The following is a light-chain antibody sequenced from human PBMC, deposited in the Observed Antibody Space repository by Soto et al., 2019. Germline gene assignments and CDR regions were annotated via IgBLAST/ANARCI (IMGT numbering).Light chain of an antibody. CDR1: QSISSW. CDR2: KAS. V-gene: IGKV1-5*03. CDR3: QQYNSYPYT. J-gene: IGKJ2*01. Sequence: DIQMTQSPSTLSASVGDRVTITCRASQSISSWLAWYQQKPGKAPKLLIYKASSLESGVPSRFSGSGSGTDITLTISSLQPDDFATYYCQQYNSYPYTFSQGTKLEIK.